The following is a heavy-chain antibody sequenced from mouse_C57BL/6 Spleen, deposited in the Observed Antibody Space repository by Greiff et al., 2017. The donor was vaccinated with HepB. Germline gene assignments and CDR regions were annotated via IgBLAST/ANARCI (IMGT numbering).Heavy chain of an antibody. CDR1: GCTFTSYW. V-gene: IGHV1-64*01. CDR2: IHPNSGST. Sequence: QVQLQQPGAELVKPGASVKLSCKASGCTFTSYWMHWVKQRPGQGLEWIGMIHPNSGSTNYNEKFKSKATLTVGKSSSTAYMQLSSLTSEDSAVYYCARSYGSSYGYFDVWGTGTTVTVSS. CDR3: ARSYGSSYGYFDV. D-gene: IGHD1-1*01. J-gene: IGHJ1*03.